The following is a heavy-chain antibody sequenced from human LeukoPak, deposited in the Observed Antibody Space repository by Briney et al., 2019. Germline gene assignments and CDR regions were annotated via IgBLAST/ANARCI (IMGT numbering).Heavy chain of an antibody. Sequence: GASVKVSCKASGGTFSSYAISWVRQAPGQGLEWMGGIIPIFGTANYAQKFQGRVTITADKSTSTAYMELSSLRSDDTAVYYCARDQGGYYSSSWVFDYWGQGTLVTVSS. CDR3: ARDQGGYYSSSWVFDY. V-gene: IGHV1-69*06. D-gene: IGHD6-13*01. CDR1: GGTFSSYA. CDR2: IIPIFGTA. J-gene: IGHJ4*02.